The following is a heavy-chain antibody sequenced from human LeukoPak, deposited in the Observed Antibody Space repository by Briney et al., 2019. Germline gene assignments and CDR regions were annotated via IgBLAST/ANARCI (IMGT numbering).Heavy chain of an antibody. D-gene: IGHD2-8*01. Sequence: SHTLSLERAVDGGFVSGYCRRSNRQPQRKWLEWTGEINHSGSTNYNTSIRSGAPISVETSTNQFSLKLRSVNAADTAVYYCARRVYNWFDPWGQGTLVTVSS. CDR3: ARRVYNWFDP. J-gene: IGHJ5*02. CDR1: GGFVSGYC. V-gene: IGHV4-34*01. CDR2: INHSGST.